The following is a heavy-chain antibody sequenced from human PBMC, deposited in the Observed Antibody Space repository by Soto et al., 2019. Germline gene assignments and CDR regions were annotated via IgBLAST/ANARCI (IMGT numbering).Heavy chain of an antibody. Sequence: SETLSLTCAVSGGSISSSNWWSWVRQPPGKGLEWIGEIYHSGSTNYNPSLKSRVTISVDKSKNQFSLKLSSVTAAVTATYYCARSFGWYAVDSWGQGILVTVSS. J-gene: IGHJ4*02. CDR3: ARSFGWYAVDS. CDR1: GGSISSSNW. V-gene: IGHV4-4*02. CDR2: IYHSGST. D-gene: IGHD6-19*01.